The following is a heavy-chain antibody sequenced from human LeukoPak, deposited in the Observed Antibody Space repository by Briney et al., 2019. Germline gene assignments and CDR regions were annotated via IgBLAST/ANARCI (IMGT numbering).Heavy chain of an antibody. D-gene: IGHD3-16*02. CDR1: GFTFSDYY. CDR2: ISSSSSYT. CDR3: AKGGLSDRRFEY. J-gene: IGHJ4*02. V-gene: IGHV3-11*05. Sequence: GGSLRLSCAASGFTFSDYYMSWIRQAPGKGLEWVSYISSSSSYTNYADSVKGRFTISRDNSKNTLYLQMNSLRADDTAIYYCAKGGLSDRRFEYWGQGTLVTVSS.